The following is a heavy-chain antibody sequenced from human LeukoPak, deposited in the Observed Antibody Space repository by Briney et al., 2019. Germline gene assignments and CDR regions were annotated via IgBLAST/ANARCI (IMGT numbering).Heavy chain of an antibody. Sequence: SGGSLRLSCSASGFTLNNYRKNWAPQIPGKGLGWGANIRQEGSAKYYVDSVKGRFTISRDNAKNSLFLQMDSLRAGDTAVYYCARDVDWFDSWGQGTLVTVSS. CDR1: GFTLNNYR. CDR2: IRQEGSAK. V-gene: IGHV3-7*01. J-gene: IGHJ5*01. CDR3: ARDVDWFDS.